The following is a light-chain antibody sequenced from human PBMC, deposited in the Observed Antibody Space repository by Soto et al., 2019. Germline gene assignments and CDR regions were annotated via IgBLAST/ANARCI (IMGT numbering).Light chain of an antibody. V-gene: IGKV4-1*01. CDR3: QQYYSTPPT. CDR2: CAS. J-gene: IGKJ1*01. Sequence: DIVMTQSPDSLAVSLGARATINCKSSQSVLYSSNNKNYLAWYQQKPGQPPKLIIYCASTRGSGVTDRFSGRGSGTDFTLTMSSLEAEDVAFYYYQQYYSTPPTLGQGTKVEIK. CDR1: QSVLYSSNNKNY.